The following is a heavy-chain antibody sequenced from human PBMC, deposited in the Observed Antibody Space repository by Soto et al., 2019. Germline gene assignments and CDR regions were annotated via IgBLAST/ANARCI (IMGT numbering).Heavy chain of an antibody. J-gene: IGHJ4*02. CDR3: ARGGDYYDSSGYYYGLDY. Sequence: QVQLVQSGAEVKKPGSSVKVSCKASGGIFSSYAISWVRQAPGQGLEWMGGIIPIFGTANYAQKFQGRVTITADESTSTAYMELSSLRSEDTAVYYCARGGDYYDSSGYYYGLDYWGQGTLVTVSS. CDR1: GGIFSSYA. CDR2: IIPIFGTA. D-gene: IGHD3-22*01. V-gene: IGHV1-69*12.